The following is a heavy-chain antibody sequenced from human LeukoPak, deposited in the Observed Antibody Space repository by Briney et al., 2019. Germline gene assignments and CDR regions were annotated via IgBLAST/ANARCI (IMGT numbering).Heavy chain of an antibody. Sequence: GGSLRLSCAASGFTFSSYAMSWVRQAPGKGLEWVSGISGSGGSTYYADSVKGRFTISRDNSKNTLYLQMNSLRAEDTAVYYCSGGYCSGGSCNELDYWGQGTLVTVSS. CDR2: ISGSGGST. J-gene: IGHJ4*02. D-gene: IGHD2-15*01. CDR3: SGGYCSGGSCNELDY. V-gene: IGHV3-23*01. CDR1: GFTFSSYA.